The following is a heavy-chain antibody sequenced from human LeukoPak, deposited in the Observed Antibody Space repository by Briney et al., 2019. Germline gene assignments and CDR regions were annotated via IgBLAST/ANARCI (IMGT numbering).Heavy chain of an antibody. V-gene: IGHV4-59*01. J-gene: IGHJ6*03. Sequence: SETLSLTCTVSGGSISSYYWSWIRQPPGKGLEWIGYIYYSGSTNYNPSLKSRVTISVDTSKNQFSLKLSSVTAADTAVYYCARGITIFGVVYYYYMDVWGKGTTVTVSS. CDR3: ARGITIFGVVYYYYMDV. D-gene: IGHD3-3*01. CDR1: GGSISSYY. CDR2: IYYSGST.